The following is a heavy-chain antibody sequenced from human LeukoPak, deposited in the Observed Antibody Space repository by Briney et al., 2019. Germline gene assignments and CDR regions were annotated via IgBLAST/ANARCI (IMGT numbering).Heavy chain of an antibody. J-gene: IGHJ6*04. CDR2: ISGSGGST. CDR1: GFTFSSYA. Sequence: GGSLRLSCAASGFTFSSYAMSWVRQAPGKGLEWVSAISGSGGSTDYADSVKGRFAISRDNSKNTLYLQMNSLRAEDTAVYYCAKGGSYYYDRSGADVWGKGTTVTVSS. D-gene: IGHD3-22*01. CDR3: AKGGSYYYDRSGADV. V-gene: IGHV3-23*01.